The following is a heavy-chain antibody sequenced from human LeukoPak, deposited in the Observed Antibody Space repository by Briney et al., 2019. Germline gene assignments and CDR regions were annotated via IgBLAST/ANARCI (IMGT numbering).Heavy chain of an antibody. V-gene: IGHV3-53*01. CDR1: GFTVSSNY. CDR2: LYSAGNT. Sequence: GGSLRLSCAASGFTVSSNYMNWVRQAPGKGLEWAAVLYSAGNTFYADSVKGRFTISRDYSKNTLYLQMNSLRAEDTALYYCARLIQPQGAFDIWGQGTMVTVSS. D-gene: IGHD3-16*01. J-gene: IGHJ3*02. CDR3: ARLIQPQGAFDI.